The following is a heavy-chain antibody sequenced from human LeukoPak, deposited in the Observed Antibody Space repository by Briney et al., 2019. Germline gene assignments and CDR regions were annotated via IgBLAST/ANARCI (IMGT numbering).Heavy chain of an antibody. Sequence: PSETLSLTCTVSGGPINSDYWNWLRQPPGQGLEWIGYIYSSGSTNYNPSLNSRVSISLDTSKNQSSLKLSAMTAADTAVYYCARGAGRWAIWGQGTMVTVSS. D-gene: IGHD4-23*01. V-gene: IGHV4-59*01. CDR2: IYSSGST. CDR3: ARGAGRWAI. J-gene: IGHJ3*02. CDR1: GGPINSDY.